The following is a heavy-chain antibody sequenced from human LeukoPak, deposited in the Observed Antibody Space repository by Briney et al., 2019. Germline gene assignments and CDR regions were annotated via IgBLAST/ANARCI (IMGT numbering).Heavy chain of an antibody. J-gene: IGHJ3*02. Sequence: AGGSLRLSCAASGFTFSSYSMNWVRQAPGKGLEWVSSISTSSSYIYYADSLKGRFTISRDNAKNSLYLQMNSLRAEDTAVYYCAKDSALYDSSGYYYVEDAFDIWGQGTMVTVSS. CDR2: ISTSSSYI. CDR3: AKDSALYDSSGYYYVEDAFDI. V-gene: IGHV3-21*04. D-gene: IGHD3-22*01. CDR1: GFTFSSYS.